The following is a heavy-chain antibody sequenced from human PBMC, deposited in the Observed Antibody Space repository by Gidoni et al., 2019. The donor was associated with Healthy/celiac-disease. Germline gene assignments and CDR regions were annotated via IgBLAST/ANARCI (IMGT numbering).Heavy chain of an antibody. CDR1: GFTFSSYE. J-gene: IGHJ6*02. V-gene: IGHV3-48*03. CDR2: ISSSGSTI. CDR3: ARDCSSTSCYLYYYYGMDV. D-gene: IGHD2-2*01. Sequence: EVQLVESGGGLVQPGGSLRLSCAASGFTFSSYEINWVRQAPGKGLEWVSYISSSGSTIYYADSVKGRFTISRDNAKNSLYLQMNSLRAEDTAVYYCARDCSSTSCYLYYYYGMDVWGQGTTVTVSS.